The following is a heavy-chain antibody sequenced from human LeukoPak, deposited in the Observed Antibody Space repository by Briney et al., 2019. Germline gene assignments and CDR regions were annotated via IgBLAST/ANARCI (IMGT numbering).Heavy chain of an antibody. CDR2: ISYDGSYK. J-gene: IGHJ4*02. Sequence: TGRSLRLSCAAPGFTFSNYGMHWVRQAPGEGLEWVTVISYDGSYKYYADSVKGRFTISRDNSKNTLYLQMNSLRAEDTAVYYCAKEKVVVVPAAILDYWGQGTLVTVSS. CDR1: GFTFSNYG. D-gene: IGHD2-2*01. CDR3: AKEKVVVVPAAILDY. V-gene: IGHV3-30*18.